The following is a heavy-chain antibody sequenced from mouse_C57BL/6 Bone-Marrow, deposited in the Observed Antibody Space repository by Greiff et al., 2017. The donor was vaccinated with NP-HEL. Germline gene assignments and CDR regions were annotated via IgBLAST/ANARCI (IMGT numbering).Heavy chain of an antibody. Sequence: EVNLVESGGGLVKPGGSLKLSCAASGFTFSDYGMHWVRRAPEKGLKWVAYISSGSSTIYYADTVKGRFTISRDNAKNTLFLQMTSLRSEDTAMYYCARDYSNYVGFDYWGQGTTLTVSS. D-gene: IGHD2-5*01. CDR1: GFTFSDYG. CDR2: ISSGSSTI. CDR3: ARDYSNYVGFDY. V-gene: IGHV5-17*01. J-gene: IGHJ2*01.